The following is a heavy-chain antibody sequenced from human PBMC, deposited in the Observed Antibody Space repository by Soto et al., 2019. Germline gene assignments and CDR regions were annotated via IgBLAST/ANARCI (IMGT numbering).Heavy chain of an antibody. V-gene: IGHV3-11*01. CDR3: ARDDYTYGVY. Sequence: QVQLVESGGGLVKPGESLRVSCAASGFSFRDYFMSWIRQAPGKGLEWVSYIGPYGNTIYYADSVKGRFTISRDDAKNSLYLHMNTLRADDTAVYYCARDDYTYGVYWGQGTPVTVSS. J-gene: IGHJ4*02. D-gene: IGHD2-2*02. CDR1: GFSFRDYF. CDR2: IGPYGNTI.